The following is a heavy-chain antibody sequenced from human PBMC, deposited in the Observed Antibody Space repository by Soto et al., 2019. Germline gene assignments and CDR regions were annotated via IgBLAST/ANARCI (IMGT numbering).Heavy chain of an antibody. CDR2: ISARGGGT. J-gene: IGHJ4*02. D-gene: IGHD5-12*01. Sequence: EVQLLESGGGLVQPGGSLRLSCAASGFSYSSYDMSWVRQAPGQGLEWVSGISARGGGTYYANSVKGRFTISRDNSRSTLYLQMNSLRPEDTAVYYCAKGRGYSGYFNGETDSWGQGILVTVSS. CDR3: AKGRGYSGYFNGETDS. CDR1: GFSYSSYD. V-gene: IGHV3-23*01.